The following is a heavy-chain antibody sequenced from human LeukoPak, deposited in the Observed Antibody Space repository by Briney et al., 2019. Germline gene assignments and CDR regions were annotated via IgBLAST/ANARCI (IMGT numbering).Heavy chain of an antibody. J-gene: IGHJ3*02. D-gene: IGHD2-15*01. Sequence: GGSLRLSCAASGFTFSSYAMSWVRQAPGKGLEWVSAISGSGGSTYYADSVKGRFTISRDNSKNTLYLQMNSLRAEDTAVYYCARDLRGSHAFDIWGQGTMVTVSS. CDR2: ISGSGGST. V-gene: IGHV3-23*01. CDR3: ARDLRGSHAFDI. CDR1: GFTFSSYA.